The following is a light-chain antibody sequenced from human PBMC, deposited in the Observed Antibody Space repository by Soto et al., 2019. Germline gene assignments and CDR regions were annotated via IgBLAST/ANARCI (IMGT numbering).Light chain of an antibody. V-gene: IGLV1-44*01. J-gene: IGLJ3*02. CDR1: SSNIGSHV. CDR3: AVWDDSLDGWV. CDR2: NNN. Sequence: QSVLTQPPSASGTLGQRVTISCSGSSSNIGSHVVYWYQQLAGTAPKLLMYNNNQRPSGVPDRLSGSKSGTSASLVISGLQSEDEADYYCAVWDDSLDGWVFGGGTKVTVL.